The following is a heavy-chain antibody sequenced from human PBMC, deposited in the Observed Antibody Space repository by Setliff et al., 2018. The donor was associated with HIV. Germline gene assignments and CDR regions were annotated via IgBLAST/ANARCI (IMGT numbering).Heavy chain of an antibody. J-gene: IGHJ4*02. Sequence: KTGGSLRLSCAGSGSGGSGFTFSDYYMSWVRQAPGKGLEWLSYISSSGTTTYYADSVKGRFTISRDNAKNSVLLQMNSLRVEDTGFYYCARDPYWLEGYFDYWGPGTLVTVSS. CDR3: ARDPYWLEGYFDY. D-gene: IGHD6-19*01. CDR2: ISSSGTTT. CDR1: GFTFSDYY. V-gene: IGHV3-11*01.